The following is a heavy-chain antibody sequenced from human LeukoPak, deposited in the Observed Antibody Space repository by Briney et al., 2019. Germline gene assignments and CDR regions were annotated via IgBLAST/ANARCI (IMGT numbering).Heavy chain of an antibody. J-gene: IGHJ4*02. CDR2: SRDKANSYTT. Sequence: PGGSLRLSCAASGFSFSSYGMHWVRQAPGKGLEWVGRSRDKANSYTTEYAASVKGRFTISRDDSKNSVYLQMNSLKAEDTAVYYCATFFGSDFGYWGQGTLVTVSS. CDR3: ATFFGSDFGY. D-gene: IGHD5-12*01. CDR1: GFSFSSYG. V-gene: IGHV3-72*01.